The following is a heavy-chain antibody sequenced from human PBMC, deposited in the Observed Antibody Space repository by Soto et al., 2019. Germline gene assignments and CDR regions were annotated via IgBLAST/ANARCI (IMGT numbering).Heavy chain of an antibody. CDR2: ISRSSRNI. D-gene: IGHD6-19*01. V-gene: IGHV3-21*01. CDR1: GFTFSNYT. J-gene: IGHJ6*02. CDR3: ARDLKVAGTNSFYYYGMDV. Sequence: EVQLVESGGGLVKPGGSLTLSCAASGFTFSNYTMNWVRQAPGKGLEWVSPISRSSRNIYYADSVKGRFTISRDNAKNALYLHMNSLRAGDTAVYYCARDLKVAGTNSFYYYGMDVWGQGTTVTVSS.